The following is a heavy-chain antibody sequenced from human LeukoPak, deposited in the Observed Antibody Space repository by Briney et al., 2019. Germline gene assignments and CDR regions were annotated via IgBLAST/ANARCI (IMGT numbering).Heavy chain of an antibody. V-gene: IGHV4-59*01. D-gene: IGHD3-10*01. CDR1: GRSISSYY. Sequence: SETLSLTCTVSGRSISSYYWSWIRQPPGKGLEWIGYIYYSGSTNYNPSLKSRVTISVDTSKNQFSLKLSSVTAADTAVYYCARGGSGSNYVYYYYYMDVWGKGTTVTVSS. J-gene: IGHJ6*03. CDR2: IYYSGST. CDR3: ARGGSGSNYVYYYYYMDV.